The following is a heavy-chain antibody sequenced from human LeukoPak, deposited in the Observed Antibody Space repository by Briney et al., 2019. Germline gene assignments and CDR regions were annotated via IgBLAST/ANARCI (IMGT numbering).Heavy chain of an antibody. CDR1: GFTFSIYN. D-gene: IGHD4-17*01. J-gene: IGHJ5*02. CDR2: ISSSSSYI. Sequence: PGGSLTLSCAASGFTFSIYNMNWVRQAPGKGLEWVSSISSSSSYIYYADSVKGRFTISRDNAKNSLYLQMNSLRAEDTAVYYCARLTTTVTTPLDQWGQEPRDPVSS. V-gene: IGHV3-21*01. CDR3: ARLTTTVTTPLDQ.